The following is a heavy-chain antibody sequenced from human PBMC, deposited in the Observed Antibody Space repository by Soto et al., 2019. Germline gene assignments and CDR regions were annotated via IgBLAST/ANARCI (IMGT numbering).Heavy chain of an antibody. J-gene: IGHJ4*02. CDR2: IYWDDDK. CDR1: GFSLSSSGVG. D-gene: IGHD1-1*01. Sequence: QITLKESGPTRVKPTQTLTLACTFSGFSLSSSGVGVGWIRQPPGKALEQLALIYWDDDKRYSPSLKSRITITKDTSKNQVVLTMTNMDPVDTATYYCAHRAGLQGNWDGGYFDFWGQGALVTVSS. CDR3: AHRAGLQGNWDGGYFDF. V-gene: IGHV2-5*02.